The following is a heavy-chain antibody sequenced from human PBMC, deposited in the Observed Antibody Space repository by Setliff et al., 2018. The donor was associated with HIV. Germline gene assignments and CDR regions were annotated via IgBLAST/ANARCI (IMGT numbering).Heavy chain of an antibody. CDR3: ARDYYGSGSRLLPWDPETLYFDY. V-gene: IGHV3-23*01. CDR2: ISGSGGST. J-gene: IGHJ4*02. CDR1: GLIFNNYA. D-gene: IGHD3-10*01. Sequence: PGGSLRLSCAASGLIFNNYAMTWVRQVPGKGLEWVSAISGSGGSTYYADSVKGRFTISRDNSKNTLYLQMNSLRAEDTAVYYCARDYYGSGSRLLPWDPETLYFDYWGQGTLVTVSS.